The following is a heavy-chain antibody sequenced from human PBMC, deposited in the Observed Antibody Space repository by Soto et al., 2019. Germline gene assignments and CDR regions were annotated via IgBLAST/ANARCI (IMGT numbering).Heavy chain of an antibody. CDR1: GYSFSSYW. CDR2: IYPADSDT. CDR3: ARKFHDHTGGGNYYYGLDV. Sequence: PGESVKISCXGSGYSFSSYWIAWVRQMPGKGLEWMGIIYPADSDTRYSPSFQGQVTISADKYINTAYLQWSSLKASDTAMYYCARKFHDHTGGGNYYYGLDVWGLGTTVTVSS. D-gene: IGHD2-8*02. V-gene: IGHV5-51*01. J-gene: IGHJ6*02.